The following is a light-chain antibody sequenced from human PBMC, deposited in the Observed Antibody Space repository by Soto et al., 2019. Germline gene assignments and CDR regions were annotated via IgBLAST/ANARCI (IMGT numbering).Light chain of an antibody. V-gene: IGLV2-14*01. Sequence: QSVLTQPASVSGSPGQSITISCTATSSDVGGYNYVSWFQQYPGKAPKLMIYEVINRPSGVSNRFSGSKSGNTASLIISGLQAEDEADYYCSSYTSSSTLVFGGGTKLTVV. CDR1: SSDVGGYNY. CDR2: EVI. CDR3: SSYTSSSTLV. J-gene: IGLJ2*01.